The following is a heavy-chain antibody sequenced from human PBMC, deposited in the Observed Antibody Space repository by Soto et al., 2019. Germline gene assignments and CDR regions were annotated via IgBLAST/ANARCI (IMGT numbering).Heavy chain of an antibody. CDR3: ARGRIVASIHDAFEI. CDR1: GYDFTSYG. Sequence: QGQLLQSGDEVKKPGASVRVSCRASGYDFTSYGISWVRQAPGQGLEWVSWISANNGKRDTAQKFQGRVTKTLDTSTDTAHMELGDLTSADTAVYYCARGRIVASIHDAFEIWGQGTMVAVSS. D-gene: IGHD2-21*01. V-gene: IGHV1-18*01. J-gene: IGHJ3*02. CDR2: ISANNGKR.